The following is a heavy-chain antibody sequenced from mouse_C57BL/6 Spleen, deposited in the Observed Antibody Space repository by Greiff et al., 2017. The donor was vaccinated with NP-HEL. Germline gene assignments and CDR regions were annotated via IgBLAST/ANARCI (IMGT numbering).Heavy chain of an antibody. D-gene: IGHD2-2*01. CDR2: IYPGSGST. CDR1: GYTFTSYW. CDR3: ARSPGYEDAMDY. J-gene: IGHJ4*01. V-gene: IGHV1-55*01. Sequence: VKLMESGAELVKPGASVKMSCKASGYTFTSYWITWVKQRPGQGLEWIGDIYPGSGSTNYNEKFKSKATLTVDTSSSTAYMQLSSLTSEDSAVYYCARSPGYEDAMDYWGQGTSVTVSS.